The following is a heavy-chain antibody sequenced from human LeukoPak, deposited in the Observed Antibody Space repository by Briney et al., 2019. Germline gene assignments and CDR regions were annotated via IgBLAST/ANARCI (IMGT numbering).Heavy chain of an antibody. J-gene: IGHJ4*02. CDR1: GFTFRNFA. D-gene: IGHD2-8*01. V-gene: IGHV3-23*01. CDR2: IGGGGT. Sequence: GGSLRLSCSASGFTFRNFAISWVRQAPGKGLEWVSSIGGGGTHYAYSVKGRFTISIDDSRSTVDLQMSSLRARDAAVYYCAKDGQSCNSMYDYFDSWGQGTLVTVSS. CDR3: AKDGQSCNSMYDYFDS.